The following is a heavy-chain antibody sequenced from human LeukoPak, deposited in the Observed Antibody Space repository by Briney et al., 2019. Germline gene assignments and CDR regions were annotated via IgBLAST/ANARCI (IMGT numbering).Heavy chain of an antibody. D-gene: IGHD2-21*02. J-gene: IGHJ6*03. Sequence: SETLSLTCTVSGGSISSYYWSWIRQPPGKGLEWIGYIYYSGSTSYSPSLKSRVTISVDTSKNQFSLKLSSVTAADTAVYYCARGFGVVTAISNYYYMDVWGKGTTVTVSS. CDR1: GGSISSYY. V-gene: IGHV4-59*01. CDR3: ARGFGVVTAISNYYYMDV. CDR2: IYYSGST.